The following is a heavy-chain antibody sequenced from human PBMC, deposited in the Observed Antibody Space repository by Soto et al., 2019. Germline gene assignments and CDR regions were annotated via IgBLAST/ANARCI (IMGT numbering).Heavy chain of an antibody. Sequence: GASVKVSCKASGYTFTSYGISWVRQAPGQGLEWMGWISAYNGNTNYAQKLQGRVTMTTDTSTSTAYMELRSLRSDDTAVYYCARYQLLYGYYYYYMDVSGKGTTVTVSS. J-gene: IGHJ6*03. CDR1: GYTFTSYG. V-gene: IGHV1-18*01. D-gene: IGHD2-2*02. CDR2: ISAYNGNT. CDR3: ARYQLLYGYYYYYMDV.